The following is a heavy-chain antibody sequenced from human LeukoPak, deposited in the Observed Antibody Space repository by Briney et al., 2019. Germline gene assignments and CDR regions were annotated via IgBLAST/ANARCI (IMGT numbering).Heavy chain of an antibody. Sequence: GGSLRLSCAASGLTFSSYAMSWGREAPGEGLEWVSAISGSGGSTYYADSVKGRFTISRDNSKNTLYLQMNSLRAEDTAVYYCAKDPTMIVVVIPDYWGQGTLVTVSS. CDR2: ISGSGGST. D-gene: IGHD3-22*01. V-gene: IGHV3-23*01. CDR3: AKDPTMIVVVIPDY. J-gene: IGHJ4*02. CDR1: GLTFSSYA.